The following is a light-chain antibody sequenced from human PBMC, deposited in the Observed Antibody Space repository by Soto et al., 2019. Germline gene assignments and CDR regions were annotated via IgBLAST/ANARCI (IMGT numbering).Light chain of an antibody. J-gene: IGKJ2*01. CDR1: QDIGNF. Sequence: DIQMTQSPSSVSASVGDRVTITCRASQDIGNFLAWYQQTPGKAPKLLIHGASSLYRGVASRFSGGGTGTDFPLTLISLQPEDFATYYCQQTRAFPRTFGQGTKVDVK. CDR2: GAS. V-gene: IGKV1-12*01. CDR3: QQTRAFPRT.